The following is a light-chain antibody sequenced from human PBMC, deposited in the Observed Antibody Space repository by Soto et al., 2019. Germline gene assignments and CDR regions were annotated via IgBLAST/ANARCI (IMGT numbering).Light chain of an antibody. CDR3: QQYGSLYWT. CDR1: QTISNF. J-gene: IGKJ1*01. CDR2: VAS. V-gene: IGKV1-39*01. Sequence: DIQLTQSPSSLSASIGDRVTISCRASQTISNFLNWYQQRPGTAPKLLIHVASTLQTGVPSRFSGSGSGTDFSLTISRLEPEDFAVYYCQQYGSLYWTFGQGTKGDIK.